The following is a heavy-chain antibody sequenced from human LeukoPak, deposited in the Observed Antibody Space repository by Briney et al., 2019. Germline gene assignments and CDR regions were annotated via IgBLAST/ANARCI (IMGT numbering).Heavy chain of an antibody. CDR2: TKPDGKEE. V-gene: IGHV3-7*01. D-gene: IGHD3-10*01. Sequence: PGGSLRLSCAASGLNFRSYWMSWVRQAPGKGLEWVANTKPDGKEEYYVDSVKGRFTISRDNAKNSLYLQMNSLRAEDTAVYYCAREGSGSYGQTNSIDYWGQGTLVTVSS. CDR3: AREGSGSYGQTNSIDY. J-gene: IGHJ4*02. CDR1: GLNFRSYW.